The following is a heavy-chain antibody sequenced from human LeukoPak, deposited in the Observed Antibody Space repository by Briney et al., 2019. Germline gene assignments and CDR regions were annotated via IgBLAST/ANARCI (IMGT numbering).Heavy chain of an antibody. CDR3: VKGSGSYYYNWFDP. V-gene: IGHV3-21*01. D-gene: IGHD3-10*01. CDR1: GFIFSSYG. Sequence: GGSLRLSCAASGFIFSSYGMNWVRQAPGKGLEWVSSISSSSSYIYYADSVKGRFTISRDNAKDSLYLQMNSLRAEDTAVYYCVKGSGSYYYNWFDPWGQGTLVTVSS. J-gene: IGHJ5*02. CDR2: ISSSSSYI.